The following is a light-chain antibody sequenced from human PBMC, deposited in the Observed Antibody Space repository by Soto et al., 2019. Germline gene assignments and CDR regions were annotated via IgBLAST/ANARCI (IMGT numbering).Light chain of an antibody. Sequence: SVLTKSPGTLSFSPGERSARSCRPSQSVSVRHLAWYHQKPGQAPRLLIYGASSRATGIPDRISGTGSGTDFTLTISRLEPEDFAVYYCQQYGDSLIAFGQGTRLEIK. CDR2: GAS. CDR1: QSVSVRH. V-gene: IGKV3-20*01. J-gene: IGKJ5*01. CDR3: QQYGDSLIA.